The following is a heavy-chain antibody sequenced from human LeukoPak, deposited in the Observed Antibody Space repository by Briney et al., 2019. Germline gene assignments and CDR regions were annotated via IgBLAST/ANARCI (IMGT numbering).Heavy chain of an antibody. CDR2: INHSGST. CDR1: GGSFSGYY. V-gene: IGHV4-34*01. CDR3: ARHYWLGELSDYYMDV. J-gene: IGHJ6*03. Sequence: PSETLSLTCAVYGGSFSGYYWSWIRQPPGKGLEWIGEINHSGSTNYNPSLKSRVTISVDTSKNQFSLKLSSVTAADTAVYYCARHYWLGELSDYYMDVWGKGTTVTVSS. D-gene: IGHD3-10*01.